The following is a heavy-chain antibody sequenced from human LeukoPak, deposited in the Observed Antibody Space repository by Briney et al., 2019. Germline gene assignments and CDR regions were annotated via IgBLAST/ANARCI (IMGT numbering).Heavy chain of an antibody. V-gene: IGHV4-39*07. D-gene: IGHD3-10*01. CDR2: IYYSGIT. J-gene: IGHJ3*02. CDR1: GDSISSNPYY. CDR3: ARGITMVRGVIIREVPDAFDI. Sequence: SETLSLTCTVSGDSISSNPYYRGWLRQPPGKGLEWIGTIYYSGITYYNPSLKSRVTISVDTSKNQFSLKLSSVTAADTAVYYCARGITMVRGVIIREVPDAFDIWGQGTMVTVSS.